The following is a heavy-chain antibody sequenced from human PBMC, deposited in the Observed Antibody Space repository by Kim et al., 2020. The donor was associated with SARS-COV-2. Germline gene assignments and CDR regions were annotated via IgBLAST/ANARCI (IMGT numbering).Heavy chain of an antibody. D-gene: IGHD4-17*01. CDR3: ARADYGDSVYFDY. V-gene: IGHV4-59*01. Sequence: YNPSPKRRVTISGDTSKNPFSLTLSSVTAADTAVYYCARADYGDSVYFDYWGQGTLVTVSS. J-gene: IGHJ4*02.